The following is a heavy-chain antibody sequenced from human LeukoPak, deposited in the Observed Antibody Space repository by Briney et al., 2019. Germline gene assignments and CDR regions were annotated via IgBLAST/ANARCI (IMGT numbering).Heavy chain of an antibody. D-gene: IGHD2-2*01. CDR1: GFTFSNYW. CDR2: IKQDGSGS. CDR3: ANQPAILGVDY. J-gene: IGHJ4*02. Sequence: GGSLRLSCAASGFTFSNYWMSWVRQAPGKGLEWVANIKQDGSGSYYVDSVKGRFTISRDNAKNSLYLQMNSLRAEDTAVYYCANQPAILGVDYWGQGTLVIVSS. V-gene: IGHV3-7*01.